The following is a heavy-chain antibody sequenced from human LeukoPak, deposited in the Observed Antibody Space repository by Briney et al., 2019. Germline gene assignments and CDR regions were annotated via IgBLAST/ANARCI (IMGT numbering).Heavy chain of an antibody. D-gene: IGHD3-10*01. CDR1: GFTFSSYW. CDR3: AKDFGSYLDDY. J-gene: IGHJ4*02. CDR2: IKQDGSEK. Sequence: PGGSLRLSCAASGFTFSSYWMSWDRQAPGKGLEWVANIKQDGSEKYYVDSVKGRFTISRDNAKNSPYLQMNSLRAEDTAVYYCAKDFGSYLDDYWGQGTLVTVSS. V-gene: IGHV3-7*04.